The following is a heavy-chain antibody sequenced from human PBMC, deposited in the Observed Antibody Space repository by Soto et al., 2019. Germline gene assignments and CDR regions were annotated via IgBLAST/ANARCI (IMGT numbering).Heavy chain of an antibody. V-gene: IGHV3-30-3*01. CDR2: ISYDGSNK. Sequence: QVQLVESGGGVVQPGRSLRLSCAASGFTFSSYAMHWVRQAPGKGLEWVAVISYDGSNKYYADSVKGRFTISRDNSKXXXXXXXXXXXAEDTAVYYCAREGGIAVAGTFGYWGQGTLVTVSS. D-gene: IGHD6-19*01. CDR3: AREGGIAVAGTFGY. J-gene: IGHJ4*02. CDR1: GFTFSSYA.